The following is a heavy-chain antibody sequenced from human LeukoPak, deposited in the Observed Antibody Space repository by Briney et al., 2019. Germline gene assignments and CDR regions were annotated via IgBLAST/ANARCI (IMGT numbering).Heavy chain of an antibody. CDR1: GFTFSTYG. CDR2: IYTSGGIT. J-gene: IGHJ4*02. CDR3: AKGTRGAAGPDRGIH. Sequence: AGSLRLSCADSGFTFSTYGMSWVRQAPGQGLEWGSGIYTSGGITYYADPGRGRITISRDNSKITVYLEIDSLRAEDTAVYYCAKGTRGAAGPDRGIHWGQGTLVTVSS. D-gene: IGHD6-13*01. V-gene: IGHV3-23*05.